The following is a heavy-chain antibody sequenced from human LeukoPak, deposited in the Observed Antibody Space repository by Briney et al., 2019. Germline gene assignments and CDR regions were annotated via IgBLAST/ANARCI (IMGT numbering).Heavy chain of an antibody. V-gene: IGHV3-21*05. J-gene: IGHJ4*02. Sequence: PGGSLRLSCAASGFTFSSYGMHWVRQAPGKGLEWVSYINTRSTYTNYADSVKGRFTVSRDNAKNSLYLQMNSLRAEDTAVYYCAREACSSTSCSPHDYWGQGTLVTVSS. CDR2: INTRSTYT. CDR1: GFTFSSYG. D-gene: IGHD2-2*01. CDR3: AREACSSTSCSPHDY.